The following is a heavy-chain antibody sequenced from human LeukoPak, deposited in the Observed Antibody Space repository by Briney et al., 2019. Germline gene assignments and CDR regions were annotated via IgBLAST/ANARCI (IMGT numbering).Heavy chain of an antibody. CDR1: GYTFTSYG. CDR3: ASRECSSTSCYLDY. J-gene: IGHJ4*02. Sequence: ASVKVSCKASGYTFTSYGISWVRQAPGQGLEWMGWISAYNGNTNYAQKLQGRVTMTTDTSTSTAYMELRSLRSDDTAVYHCASRECSSTSCYLDYWGQGTLVTVSS. CDR2: ISAYNGNT. D-gene: IGHD2-2*01. V-gene: IGHV1-18*01.